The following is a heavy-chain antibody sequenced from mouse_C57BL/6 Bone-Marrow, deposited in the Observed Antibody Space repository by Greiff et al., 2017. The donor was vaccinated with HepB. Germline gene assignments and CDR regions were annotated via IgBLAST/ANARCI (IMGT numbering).Heavy chain of an antibody. D-gene: IGHD1-1*01. J-gene: IGHJ1*03. Sequence: QVQLQEPGAELVKPGASVKLSCKASGYTFTSYWMHWVKQRPGQGLEWIGMIHPNSGSTNYNEKFKSKATLTVDKSSSTAYMQLSSLTSEDSAVYYCARLGTVAYWYFDVWGTGTTVTVSS. CDR1: GYTFTSYW. CDR3: ARLGTVAYWYFDV. CDR2: IHPNSGST. V-gene: IGHV1-64*01.